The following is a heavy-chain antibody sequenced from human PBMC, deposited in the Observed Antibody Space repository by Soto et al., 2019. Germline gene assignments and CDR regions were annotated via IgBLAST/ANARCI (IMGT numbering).Heavy chain of an antibody. V-gene: IGHV3-33*01. CDR2: IWYDGSNK. CDR3: ARDLFEVVAAMYYYGMDV. CDR1: GFTFSSYG. J-gene: IGHJ6*02. D-gene: IGHD2-15*01. Sequence: SLRLSCAASGFTFSSYGMHWVRQAPGKGLEWVAVIWYDGSNKYYADSVKGRFTISRDNSKNTLYLQMNSLRAEDTAVYYCARDLFEVVAAMYYYGMDVWGQGTTVTVSS.